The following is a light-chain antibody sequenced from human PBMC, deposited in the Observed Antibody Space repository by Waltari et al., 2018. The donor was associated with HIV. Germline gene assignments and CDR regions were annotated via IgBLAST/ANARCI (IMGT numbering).Light chain of an antibody. Sequence: QSVLTQPPSVSGAPGQGVTIPCTGSRSTTGAGHYVHWYQQLPGKAPNHPISVNNHRPSGVPDRFSGSKSGTSTSLAITGLQAEDEADYYCQSYDSSLSDLLFGGGTKLTVL. V-gene: IGLV1-40*01. J-gene: IGLJ3*02. CDR1: RSTTGAGHY. CDR2: VNN. CDR3: QSYDSSLSDLL.